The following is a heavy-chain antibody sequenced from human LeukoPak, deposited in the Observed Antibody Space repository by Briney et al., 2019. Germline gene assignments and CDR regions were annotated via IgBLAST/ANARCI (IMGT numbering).Heavy chain of an antibody. Sequence: PSETLSLTCTVSGGSISSSSYYWGWIRQPPGKGLEWIGSIYYSGSTYYKPSLKSRVTISVDTSKNQFSLKLSSVTAADTAVYYCARDVVSSWGDYFDYWGQGTLVTVSS. V-gene: IGHV4-39*07. J-gene: IGHJ4*02. CDR2: IYYSGST. CDR1: GGSISSSSYY. CDR3: ARDVVSSWGDYFDY. D-gene: IGHD6-13*01.